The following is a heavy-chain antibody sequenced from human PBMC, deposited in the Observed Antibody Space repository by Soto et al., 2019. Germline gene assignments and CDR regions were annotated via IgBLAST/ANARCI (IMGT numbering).Heavy chain of an antibody. CDR2: ISHSGST. J-gene: IGHJ5*02. V-gene: IGHV4-30-2*01. CDR3: ARGQVVAAQP. D-gene: IGHD2-15*01. CDR1: GGSISSGGYS. Sequence: QLQLQESGSGLVKPSQTLSLTCAVSGGSISSGGYSWSWIRQPPGKGLEWIGYISHSGSTYYNPSPKSRVTRSVDRAKNQFSLKLSSVTAADTSLYYCARGQVVAAQPWCHGTLGTVSS.